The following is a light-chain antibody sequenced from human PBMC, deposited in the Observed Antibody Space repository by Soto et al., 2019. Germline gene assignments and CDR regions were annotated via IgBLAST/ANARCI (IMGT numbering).Light chain of an antibody. CDR3: QQRSNWPWT. Sequence: EIVLTQSPATLSLSPGERATLSCRASESVSTFLAWYQQKPGQAPRLLIYEASSRATGIPARFSGGGFGPVFTLTLSRREPEDFAVFYCQQRSNWPWTFGQGTKVEI. J-gene: IGKJ1*01. CDR2: EAS. CDR1: ESVSTF. V-gene: IGKV3-11*01.